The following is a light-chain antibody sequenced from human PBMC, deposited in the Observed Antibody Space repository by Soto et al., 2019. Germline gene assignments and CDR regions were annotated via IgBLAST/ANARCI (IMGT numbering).Light chain of an antibody. CDR1: QSLTSSY. Sequence: EVVLTQSPGTLSLSPGERATLSCRASQSLTSSYLAWYQQKPGQAPSLLIYAASTRATGIPVRFSGSGSGTDFTLSIRRLEPEDFAVYYCQQYDTSPLTFGGGTKVEIK. CDR3: QQYDTSPLT. J-gene: IGKJ4*01. CDR2: AAS. V-gene: IGKV3-20*01.